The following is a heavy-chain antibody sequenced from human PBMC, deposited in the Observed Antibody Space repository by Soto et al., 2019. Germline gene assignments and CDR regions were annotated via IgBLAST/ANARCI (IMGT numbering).Heavy chain of an antibody. CDR2: ILHDGSAE. D-gene: IGHD4-4*01. J-gene: IGHJ6*02. V-gene: IGHV3-30*03. Sequence: GGSLRLSCAASGFTFTGYDMHWVRQAPGKGLEWMALILHDGSAEYYADSVKGRFTISRDNSKSTLYLQMNSLRAEDTAVYYCARSRDGYSFYFYYGMDVWGQGTTVTVSS. CDR3: ARSRDGYSFYFYYGMDV. CDR1: GFTFTGYD.